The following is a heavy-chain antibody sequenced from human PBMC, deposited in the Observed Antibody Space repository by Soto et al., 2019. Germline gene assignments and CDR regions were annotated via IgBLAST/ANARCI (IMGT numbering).Heavy chain of an antibody. J-gene: IGHJ3*01. CDR1: GGTFSTYA. CDR2: VITMFGTP. Sequence: QVQLVQSGAEVKRPGSAMKVSCRASGGTFSTYAINWVRQVPGQGLEWMGGVITMFGTPNYAQKFQGRVSSTEDKATSTAYMEVRSPTSDDTAVYYCARMLAKTYGSCGFHDAFDVWGQGTMVTVSS. V-gene: IGHV1-69*06. D-gene: IGHD3-22*01. CDR3: ARMLAKTYGSCGFHDAFDV.